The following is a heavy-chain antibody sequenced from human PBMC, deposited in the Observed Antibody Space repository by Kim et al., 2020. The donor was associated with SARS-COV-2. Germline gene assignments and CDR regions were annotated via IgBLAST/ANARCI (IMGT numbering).Heavy chain of an antibody. Sequence: GGSLRLSCAASGFTFSSYWMHWVRQAPGKGLVWVSRINSDGSSTGYADSVKGRFTVSRDNAKNTLYLQMNSLRAEDTAVYYCAGHQGYCSSGSCLYFDYWGQGTLVTVSS. CDR3: AGHQGYCSSGSCLYFDY. CDR1: GFTFSSYW. V-gene: IGHV3-74*01. J-gene: IGHJ4*02. D-gene: IGHD2-15*01. CDR2: INSDGSST.